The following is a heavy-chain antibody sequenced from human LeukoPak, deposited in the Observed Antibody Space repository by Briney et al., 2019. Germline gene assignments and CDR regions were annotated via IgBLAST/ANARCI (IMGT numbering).Heavy chain of an antibody. CDR3: ARVKKDYDFWSGYTNWFDP. D-gene: IGHD3-3*01. CDR2: INTNTGNP. Sequence: ASVKVSCKASGYTFTSYAMNWVRQAPGQGLEWMGWINTNTGNPTYAQGLTGRFVFSLDTSVSTAYLQISSLKAEDTAVYYCARVKKDYDFWSGYTNWFDPWGQGTLVTVSS. J-gene: IGHJ5*02. V-gene: IGHV7-4-1*02. CDR1: GYTFTSYA.